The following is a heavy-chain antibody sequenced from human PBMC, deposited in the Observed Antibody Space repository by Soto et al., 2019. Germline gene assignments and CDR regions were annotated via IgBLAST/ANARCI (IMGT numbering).Heavy chain of an antibody. V-gene: IGHV3-33*01. Sequence: QVQLVESGGGVVQPGRSLRLSCAASGFTFSSYGMHWVRQAPGKGLEWVAVIWYDGSNKYYADSVKGRFTISRDNSKNTLYLQMNSLRAEDTAVYYCARDPNPHIVVVTAKETDAFDIWGQGTMVTVSS. CDR1: GFTFSSYG. CDR2: IWYDGSNK. D-gene: IGHD2-21*02. CDR3: ARDPNPHIVVVTAKETDAFDI. J-gene: IGHJ3*02.